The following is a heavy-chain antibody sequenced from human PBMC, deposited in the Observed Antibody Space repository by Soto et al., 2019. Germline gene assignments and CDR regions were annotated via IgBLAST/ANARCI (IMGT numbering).Heavy chain of an antibody. Sequence: GGSLRLSCVASGFSFSNYNMNWVRQAPGKGLECVSYITDSSDTVHYADSVRGRFTISRGNAESSLYLQMNSLREEDPAVYFCARDFGHGYYLDYWGRGTLVTVSS. J-gene: IGHJ4*02. V-gene: IGHV3-48*02. CDR2: ITDSSDTV. D-gene: IGHD3-3*01. CDR1: GFSFSNYN. CDR3: ARDFGHGYYLDY.